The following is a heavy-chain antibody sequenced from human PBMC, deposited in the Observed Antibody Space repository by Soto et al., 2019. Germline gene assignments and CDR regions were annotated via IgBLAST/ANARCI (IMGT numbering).Heavy chain of an antibody. CDR3: ARGGDILTAEGGGGY. D-gene: IGHD3-9*01. V-gene: IGHV1-18*01. CDR2: ISAHNGNT. Sequence: GASVKVSCKASGYTFTSYGISWVRQAPGQGLEWMGWISAHNGNTNYAQKLQGRVTMTTDTSTSTAYMELRSLRSDDTAVYYCARGGDILTAEGGGGYWGQGTLVTISS. J-gene: IGHJ4*02. CDR1: GYTFTSYG.